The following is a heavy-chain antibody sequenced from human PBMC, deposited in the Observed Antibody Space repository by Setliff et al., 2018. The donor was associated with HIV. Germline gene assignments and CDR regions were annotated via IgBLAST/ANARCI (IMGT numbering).Heavy chain of an antibody. CDR3: AKEGNSVDNWLDP. J-gene: IGHJ5*02. V-gene: IGHV4-31*03. CDR2: IYHTGKT. D-gene: IGHD1-26*01. CDR1: GDPIFIGGYY. Sequence: LSLTCTVSGDPIFIGGYYWSWIRQHPGGGLEWIGYIYHTGKTYYNPSLQSRIITSLDMSQNQFSLKLSSVTAADTAVYYCAKEGNSVDNWLDPWGPGTLVTVSS.